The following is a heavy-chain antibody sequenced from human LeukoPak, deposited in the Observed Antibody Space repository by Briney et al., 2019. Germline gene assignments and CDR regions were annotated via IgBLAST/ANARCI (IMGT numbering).Heavy chain of an antibody. CDR2: ISAYNGST. D-gene: IGHD3-10*01. V-gene: IGHV1-18*01. Sequence: ASVKVSCKASGYTFTSYGISWVRQAPGQGLEWMGWISAYNGSTNYAQKLQGRVTMTTDTSTSTAYMELRSLRSDDTAVYYCARVKNQYYYGSGSYYNRIIDYWGQGTLVTVSS. CDR3: ARVKNQYYYGSGSYYNRIIDY. CDR1: GYTFTSYG. J-gene: IGHJ4*02.